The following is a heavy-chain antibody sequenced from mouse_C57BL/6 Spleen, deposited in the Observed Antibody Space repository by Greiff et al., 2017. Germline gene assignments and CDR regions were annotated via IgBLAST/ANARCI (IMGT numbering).Heavy chain of an antibody. D-gene: IGHD1-1*01. CDR1: GFTFSGYG. V-gene: IGHV5-17*01. CDR2: ISRGSSTI. J-gene: IGHJ2*01. Sequence: EVQLMESGGGLVKPGGSLKLSCAASGFTFSGYGIRWVRQAPEKGLEWVAYISRGSSTIYYADTVKGRFTISRDNAKNTLFLEVPSLRSEDTAIYYCARTGYYGSSYDYWGQGTTLTVSS. CDR3: ARTGYYGSSYDY.